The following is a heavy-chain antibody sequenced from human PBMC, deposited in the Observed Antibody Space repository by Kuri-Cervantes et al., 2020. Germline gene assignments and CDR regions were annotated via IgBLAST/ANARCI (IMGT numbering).Heavy chain of an antibody. CDR2: IYYSGST. CDR3: ASGHRRGYWYFDL. V-gene: IGHV4-39*07. D-gene: IGHD3-10*01. Sequence: TLSLTCTVSGGSISSSIYYWGWIRQPPGKGLEWIGNIYYSGSTYYNPSLKSRVTISVDTSKNQFSLKLSSVTAADTAVYYCASGHRRGYWYFDLWGRGTLVTVSS. J-gene: IGHJ2*01. CDR1: GGSISSSIYY.